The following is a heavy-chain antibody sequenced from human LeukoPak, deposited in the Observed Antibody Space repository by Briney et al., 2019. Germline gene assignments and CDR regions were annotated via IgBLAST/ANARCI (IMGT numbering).Heavy chain of an antibody. V-gene: IGHV3-23*01. CDR1: GFTFRNYV. CDR2: ITGDGRGT. D-gene: IGHD1-26*01. Sequence: GGSLRLSCAASGFTFRNYVMSWVRQTPEKGLEWVSAITGDGRGTNHADSVKGRFTIFRDNSKNTLFLQMNSLRADDTAVYYCAKETSSGNFVTIDCWGQGALVTVSS. J-gene: IGHJ4*02. CDR3: AKETSSGNFVTIDC.